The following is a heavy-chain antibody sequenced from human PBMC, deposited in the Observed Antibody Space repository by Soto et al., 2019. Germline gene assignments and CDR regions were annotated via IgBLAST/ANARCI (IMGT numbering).Heavy chain of an antibody. Sequence: GGSLRLSFAASGFTLSSNSMAWVRQAPGKRLQWVSGISNDGSTTFYIDSVRGRFTISRDTSTNTLYLQTDSLRVEDTAVYFCAKWWGFGDAWGQGTLVTVSS. D-gene: IGHD3-10*01. CDR2: ISNDGSTT. CDR1: GFTLSSNS. CDR3: AKWWGFGDA. J-gene: IGHJ5*02. V-gene: IGHV3-23*01.